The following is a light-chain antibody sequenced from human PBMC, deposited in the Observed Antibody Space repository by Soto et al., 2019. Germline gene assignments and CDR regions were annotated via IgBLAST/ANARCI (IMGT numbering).Light chain of an antibody. CDR3: SSYTTSSTRL. CDR2: EVS. CDR1: SSDVGGYKF. J-gene: IGLJ3*02. Sequence: QSVLTQPASVSGSPGQSITISCTGTSSDVGGYKFVSWYQQHPGKAPKLMIYEVSNRPSGVSNRFSGSKSGNTASLTISGLQAEDEADYYCSSYTTSSTRLFGGGKKVTVL. V-gene: IGLV2-14*01.